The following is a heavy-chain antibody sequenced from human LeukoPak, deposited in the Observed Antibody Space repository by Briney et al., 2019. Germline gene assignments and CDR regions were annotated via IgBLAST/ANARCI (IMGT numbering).Heavy chain of an antibody. CDR2: IGSDPRDK. CDR3: ANEDGTSDI. CDR1: GFNFSNYG. J-gene: IGHJ3*02. Sequence: GGSLRLSCAASGFNFSNYGMNWIRQTPGKGMEWVSFIGSDPRDKYYADSVKGRFAVSRDNSKNTMFLEMNRLTVQDTALYYRANEDGTSDIWGQGTMVSVFS. V-gene: IGHV3-30*02.